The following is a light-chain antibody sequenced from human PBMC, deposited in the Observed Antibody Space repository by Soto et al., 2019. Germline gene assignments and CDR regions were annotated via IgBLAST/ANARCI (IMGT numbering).Light chain of an antibody. CDR2: GAS. Sequence: EIVMTQSPATLSVSPGERATLSCRASQSVSSNLAWYQQKPGQAPRLLIYGASTRATGIPARFSGSGAWTEFTLTISSLQSEDFAVYYCQQYNNRPPDTFGQGTKLEIK. CDR1: QSVSSN. CDR3: QQYNNRPPDT. V-gene: IGKV3-15*01. J-gene: IGKJ2*01.